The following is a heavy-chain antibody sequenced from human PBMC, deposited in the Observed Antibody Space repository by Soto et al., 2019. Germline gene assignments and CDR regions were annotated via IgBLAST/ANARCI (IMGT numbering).Heavy chain of an antibody. J-gene: IGHJ6*02. V-gene: IGHV6-1*01. D-gene: IGHD3-10*01. Sequence: QTLSLTCAISGYSVSSNSAAWNLIRQSPSRGLEWLGRTCYRSKWNNDYALSVKSRITINPDTPKNQFSLHLYSVTPEDTAVYYCTGITSFRGMDVWGQGTPVTVSS. CDR2: TCYRSKWNN. CDR3: TGITSFRGMDV. CDR1: GYSVSSNSAA.